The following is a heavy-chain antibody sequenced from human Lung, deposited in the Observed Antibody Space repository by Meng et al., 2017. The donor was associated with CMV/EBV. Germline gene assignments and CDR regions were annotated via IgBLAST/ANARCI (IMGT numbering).Heavy chain of an antibody. V-gene: IGHV3-15*01. D-gene: IGHD2-15*01. CDR2: IKGKTSGGTI. CDR3: SPWWAFGP. CDR1: GFSVTYGW. Sequence: LGCVVSGFSVTYGWMSWVRQAPGKGLEWVGRIKGKTSGGTIDYAASVKDRFTISRDDSENTVYLHMDNLRTEDTAVYYCSPWWAFGPWGQGNLVTVSS. J-gene: IGHJ5*02.